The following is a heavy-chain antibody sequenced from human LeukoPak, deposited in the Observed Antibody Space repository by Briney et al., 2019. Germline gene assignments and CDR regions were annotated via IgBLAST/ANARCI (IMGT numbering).Heavy chain of an antibody. CDR2: IIPILGIA. CDR3: ARDSYSTAVFDY. CDR1: GGTFSSYA. D-gene: IGHD2-15*01. V-gene: IGHV1-69*04. Sequence: SVKVSCKASGGTFSSYAISWVRQAPGQGLEWMGRIIPILGIANYAQKFQGRVTITADKSTSTAYMELSSLRSEDTAVYYCARDSYSTAVFDYWGQGPLVTVSS. J-gene: IGHJ4*02.